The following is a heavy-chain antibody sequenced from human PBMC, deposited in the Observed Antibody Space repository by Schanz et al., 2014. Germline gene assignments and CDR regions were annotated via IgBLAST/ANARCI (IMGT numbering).Heavy chain of an antibody. J-gene: IGHJ4*02. CDR3: ARGLVCYFDY. V-gene: IGHV1-2*02. CDR2: ISATSGGT. CDR1: GYTFTSYG. D-gene: IGHD2-8*02. Sequence: QIQLVQSGSEVKKPGASVKVSCKASGYTFTSYGISWVRQAPGQGPEWMGWISATSGGTTYAQQFQGRVSMTRDTSISTAYMELSRLKSDDTAVYYCARGLVCYFDYWGQGSPVPVSS.